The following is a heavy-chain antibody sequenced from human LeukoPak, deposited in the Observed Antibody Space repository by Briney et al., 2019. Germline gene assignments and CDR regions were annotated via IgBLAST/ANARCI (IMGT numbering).Heavy chain of an antibody. CDR2: INPNNGGT. D-gene: IGHD3-10*01. Sequence: ASGKVSCKASGYSITAYYIHWVRQAPGQGLEWMGWINPNNGGTNYAQKFQGRVTLTRDTSVSTVYMELRRLKSDDTAVYYCARDLLSYYGSGSYYNPFDFGYWGQGTLVTVSS. V-gene: IGHV1-2*02. CDR1: GYSITAYY. J-gene: IGHJ4*02. CDR3: ARDLLSYYGSGSYYNPFDFGY.